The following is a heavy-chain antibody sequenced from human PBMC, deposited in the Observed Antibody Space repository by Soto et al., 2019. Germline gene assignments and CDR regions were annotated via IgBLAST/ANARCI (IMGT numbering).Heavy chain of an antibody. V-gene: IGHV4-34*01. Sequence: TSDTLSLTCAVYGGSFSGYYWSWIRQPPGKGLEWIGEINHSGSTNYNPSLKSRVTISVDTSKNQFSLKLSSVTAADTAVYYCARARDIVVVVAATGYMDVWGKGTTVTVSS. CDR1: GGSFSGYY. J-gene: IGHJ6*03. CDR2: INHSGST. CDR3: ARARDIVVVVAATGYMDV. D-gene: IGHD2-15*01.